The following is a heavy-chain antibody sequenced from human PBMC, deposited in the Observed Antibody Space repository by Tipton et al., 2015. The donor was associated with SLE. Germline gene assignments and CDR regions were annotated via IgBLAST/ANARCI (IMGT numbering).Heavy chain of an antibody. V-gene: IGHV3-23*01. CDR3: AKVYWNEDVAY. J-gene: IGHJ4*02. CDR2: VSGNGRST. CDR1: GFTFSSYS. D-gene: IGHD1-26*01. Sequence: SLRLSCSASGFTFSSYSMNWVRQAPGRGLEWVSAVSGNGRSTYYADSVKGRFTISRDNSKNTIYLQMNSLRDEDTALYYCAKVYWNEDVAYWGQGALVTVSS.